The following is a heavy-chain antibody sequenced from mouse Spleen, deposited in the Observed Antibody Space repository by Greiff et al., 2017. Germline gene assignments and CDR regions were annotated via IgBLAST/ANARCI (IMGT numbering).Heavy chain of an antibody. CDR3: ARVRMITNYFDY. J-gene: IGHJ2*01. D-gene: IGHD2-4*01. CDR1: GFTFSDYY. Sequence: EVKLMESEGGLVQPGSSMKLSCTASGFTFSDYYMAWVRQVPEKGLEWVANINYDGSSTYYLDSLKSRFIISRDNAKNILYLQMSSLKSEDTATYYCARVRMITNYFDYWGQGTTLTVSS. V-gene: IGHV5-16*01. CDR2: INYDGSST.